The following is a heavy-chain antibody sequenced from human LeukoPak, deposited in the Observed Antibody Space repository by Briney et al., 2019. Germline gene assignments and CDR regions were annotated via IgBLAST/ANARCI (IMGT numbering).Heavy chain of an antibody. CDR1: GFTVSRNY. D-gene: IGHD3-10*01. Sequence: GGSLRLSCAASGFTVSRNYMSWVRQAPGKGLEWVSSISSSSSYIYYADSVKGRFTISRDNAKNSLYLQMNSLRAEDTAVYYCARNVRYYGSGSYFYWGQGTLVTVSS. V-gene: IGHV3-21*01. CDR2: ISSSSSYI. CDR3: ARNVRYYGSGSYFY. J-gene: IGHJ4*02.